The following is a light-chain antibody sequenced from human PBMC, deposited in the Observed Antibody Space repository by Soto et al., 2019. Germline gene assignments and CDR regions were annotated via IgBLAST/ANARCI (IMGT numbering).Light chain of an antibody. CDR2: DAY. CDR1: QGVGST. CDR3: QHYKTWPLA. J-gene: IGKJ4*01. Sequence: EIVMTQSPATLSVSPGERVTLSCRASQGVGSTLAWYRPQPGQAPRLLIYDAYIRATGVPARFSGSGSGTEFTLTISSLQSEDFAVYYCQHYKTWPLAFGGGTKVEIK. V-gene: IGKV3-15*01.